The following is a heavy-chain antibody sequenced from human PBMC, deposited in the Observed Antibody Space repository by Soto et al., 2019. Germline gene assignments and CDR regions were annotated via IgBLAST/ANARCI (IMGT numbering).Heavy chain of an antibody. D-gene: IGHD6-13*01. CDR3: ARDGAAAGWEDYYGMDV. CDR2: IYSGGST. J-gene: IGHJ6*02. Sequence: QTGGSLRLSCAASGFTVSSNYMSWVRQAPGKGLEWVSVIYSGGSTYYADSVKGRFTISRDNSKNTLYLQMNSLRAEDTAVYYCARDGAAAGWEDYYGMDVWGQGTTVTVSS. CDR1: GFTVSSNY. V-gene: IGHV3-53*01.